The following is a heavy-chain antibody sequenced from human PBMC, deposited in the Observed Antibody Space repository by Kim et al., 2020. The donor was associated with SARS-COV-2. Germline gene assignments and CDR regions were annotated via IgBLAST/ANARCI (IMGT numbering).Heavy chain of an antibody. CDR2: IYTTGTA. CDR1: GGSTSQYY. CDR3: ARAPWHGYQNWFDP. J-gene: IGHJ5*02. D-gene: IGHD3-22*01. Sequence: SETLSLTCAVSGGSTSQYYLTWIRQSAGKGLEWIGRIYTTGTANYNPSLNSRVTMSVATSKNHFSLNLTSVTAADTAVYYCARAPWHGYQNWFDPWGQET. V-gene: IGHV4-4*07.